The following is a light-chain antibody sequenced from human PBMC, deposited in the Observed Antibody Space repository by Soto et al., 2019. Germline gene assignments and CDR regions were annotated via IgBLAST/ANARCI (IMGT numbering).Light chain of an antibody. CDR2: AAS. V-gene: IGKV1-6*01. CDR3: LQDYDYPLT. J-gene: IGKJ4*01. CDR1: QGIRND. Sequence: AIQMTQSPSSLSTSVGDRVTISCRASQGIRNDLGWYQQKPGKAPKLLIYAASILQSGVPSRFSGSGSGTDFTLTISSLQPEDFATYYCLQDYDYPLTFGGGTNVQIK.